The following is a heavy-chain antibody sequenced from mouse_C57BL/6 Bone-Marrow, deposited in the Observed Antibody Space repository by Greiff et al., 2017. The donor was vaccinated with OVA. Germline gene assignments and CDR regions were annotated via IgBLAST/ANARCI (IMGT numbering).Heavy chain of an antibody. CDR2: IRNKANGYTT. D-gene: IGHD1-1*01. CDR3: ARSSPRSSSWYFDV. J-gene: IGHJ1*03. Sequence: DVMLVESGGGLVQPGGSLSLSCAASGFTFTDYYMSWVRQPPGKALEWLGFIRNKANGYTTEYSASVKGRFTISRDNSQSILYLQMNALRAEDSATYYCARSSPRSSSWYFDVWGTGTTVTVSS. CDR1: GFTFTDYY. V-gene: IGHV7-3*01.